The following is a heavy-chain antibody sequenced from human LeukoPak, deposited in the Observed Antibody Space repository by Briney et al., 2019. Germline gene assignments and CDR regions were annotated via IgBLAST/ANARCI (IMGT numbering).Heavy chain of an antibody. D-gene: IGHD6-19*01. CDR1: GFTFSNYA. J-gene: IGHJ4*02. V-gene: IGHV3-23*01. CDR3: AKDRGSSGWSLDY. CDR2: ISGSGSST. Sequence: GGSLRLSCAASGFTFSNYAMSWVRQAPWKGLEWVSSISGSGSSTYYADSVKGRFTISRDNSKNTLYLQMNSLRAEDTAVYYCAKDRGSSGWSLDYWGQGTLVTASS.